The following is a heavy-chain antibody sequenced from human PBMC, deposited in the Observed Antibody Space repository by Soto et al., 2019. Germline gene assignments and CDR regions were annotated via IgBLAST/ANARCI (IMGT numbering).Heavy chain of an antibody. V-gene: IGHV3-13*01. CDR2: IGTAGDT. CDR1: GFTFSSYD. Sequence: GGSLRLSCAASGFTFSSYDMHWVRQATGKGLEWVSAIGTAGDTYYPGSVKGRFTISRENAKNSLYLQMNSLRARDTAVYYCARAGGESGYTYYYYMDVWGKGTTVTVSS. J-gene: IGHJ6*03. CDR3: ARAGGESGYTYYYYMDV. D-gene: IGHD3-3*01.